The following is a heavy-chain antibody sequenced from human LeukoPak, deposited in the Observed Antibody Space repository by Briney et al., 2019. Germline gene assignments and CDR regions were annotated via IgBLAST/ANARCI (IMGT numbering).Heavy chain of an antibody. J-gene: IGHJ4*02. CDR3: AGSGWQVYLDY. V-gene: IGHV3-7*01. CDR2: IKQDGSER. Sequence: HSGWSLRLSCAASGFTFTTFWMSWVRQAPGKGLEWVANIKQDGSERYYVDSVKGRFTISRDNAKNSLYLQMNSLRAEDTGVYYCAGSGWQVYLDYWGQGALVTVSS. CDR1: GFTFTTFW. D-gene: IGHD6-19*01.